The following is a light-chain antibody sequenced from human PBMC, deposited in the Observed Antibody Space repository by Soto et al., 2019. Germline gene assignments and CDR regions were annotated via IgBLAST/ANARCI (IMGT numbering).Light chain of an antibody. CDR3: QQYGSSQWT. V-gene: IGKV3-20*01. CDR1: QSVSSSY. J-gene: IGKJ1*01. Sequence: EIVLTQSPGTLSLSPGERATLSCRASQSVSSSYLAWYQQKPGQAPRLLIYGASSRATGIPDRFSGSGSGTDFTLTISILEPEDFAMYYCQQYGSSQWTFGQGTKVDIK. CDR2: GAS.